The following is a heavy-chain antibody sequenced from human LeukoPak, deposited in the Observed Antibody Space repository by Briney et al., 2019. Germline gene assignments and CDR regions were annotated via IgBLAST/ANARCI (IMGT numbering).Heavy chain of an antibody. CDR2: INHSGST. Sequence: PSETLSLTCAVSGGSFSGYYWSWIRQPPGKGLEWIGEINHSGSTNYNPSLTSRVTISGDTSNNQFSLKLSSVAAADTAVYFCARVGYSYVINDWSRTGLGAYPTKYYYHMDVWGKGTTVTVSS. V-gene: IGHV4-34*01. CDR1: GGSFSGYY. CDR3: ARVGYSYVINDWSRTGLGAYPTKYYYHMDV. J-gene: IGHJ6*03. D-gene: IGHD5-18*01.